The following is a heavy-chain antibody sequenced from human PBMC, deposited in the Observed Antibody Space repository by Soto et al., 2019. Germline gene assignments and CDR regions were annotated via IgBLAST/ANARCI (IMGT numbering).Heavy chain of an antibody. J-gene: IGHJ3*01. CDR3: ARGDRGALDL. CDR2: IHSDGSST. Sequence: EVQLVESEGGLVQPGGSLRLSCAASGFTFSYYWMHCVRQAPGQGLVWVSRIHSDGSSTTYADSVKGRFTISRDNAKNTLYLQMNSLRAEDTAVYYCARGDRGALDLWGQGTMVTVSS. D-gene: IGHD2-21*02. CDR1: GFTFSYYW. V-gene: IGHV3-74*01.